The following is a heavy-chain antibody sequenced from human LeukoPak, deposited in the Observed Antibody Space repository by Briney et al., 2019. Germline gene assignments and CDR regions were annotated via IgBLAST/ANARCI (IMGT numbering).Heavy chain of an antibody. CDR1: GGSISSYY. Sequence: SETLSLTCTVSGGSISSYYWSWIRQPPGKGLEWIGYIYYSGSTNYNPSLKSRVTISVDTSKNQFSLKLSSVTAADTAVYYCARIEDYGGNSVNYWGQGTLVTVSS. CDR2: IYYSGST. J-gene: IGHJ4*02. D-gene: IGHD4-23*01. V-gene: IGHV4-59*01. CDR3: ARIEDYGGNSVNY.